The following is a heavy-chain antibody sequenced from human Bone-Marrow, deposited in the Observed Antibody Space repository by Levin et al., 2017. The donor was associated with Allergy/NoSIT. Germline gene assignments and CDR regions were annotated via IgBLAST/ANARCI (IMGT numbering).Heavy chain of an antibody. D-gene: IGHD4-17*01. V-gene: IGHV4-4*07. Sequence: NPSETLSLTCTVSGGSLNYYYWTWVRQPAGKGLEWIGRLYSTGSTNINPSLKSRVTMSVDTSRNQVSLKLTSVTAADTGVYYCARDEGSAEYMTTVTTDYYYGMDVWGQGTTVTVSS. CDR2: LYSTGST. CDR3: ARDEGSAEYMTTVTTDYYYGMDV. J-gene: IGHJ6*02. CDR1: GGSLNYYY.